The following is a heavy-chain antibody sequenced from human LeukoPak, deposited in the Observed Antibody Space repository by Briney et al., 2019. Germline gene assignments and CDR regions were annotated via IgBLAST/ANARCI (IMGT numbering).Heavy chain of an antibody. CDR1: GFTFSSYG. Sequence: GRSLRLSCAASGFTFSSYGMHWVRQAPGKGLEWVAVISYDGSNKYYADSVKGRFTISRDNSKNTLYLQMNSLRAEDTAVYYCAKDPRVHIVVVTAILGYFDYWGQGTLVTVSS. D-gene: IGHD2-21*02. CDR3: AKDPRVHIVVVTAILGYFDY. J-gene: IGHJ4*02. V-gene: IGHV3-30*18. CDR2: ISYDGSNK.